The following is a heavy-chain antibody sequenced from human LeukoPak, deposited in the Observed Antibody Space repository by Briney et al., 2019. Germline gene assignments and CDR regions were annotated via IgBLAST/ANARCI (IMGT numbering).Heavy chain of an antibody. Sequence: PSETLSLTCAVSGYSITSVYWWGWIRQTPGRGLEWIGGLHHSGSTSYNPSLKSRVTISVDTSKNQFSLRLSSVTAADTAVYYCGGVGGNDSTGHYSVDYWGQGTLVTVSS. CDR3: GGVGGNDSTGHYSVDY. D-gene: IGHD3-22*01. CDR2: LHHSGST. V-gene: IGHV4-38-2*01. J-gene: IGHJ4*02. CDR1: GYSITSVYW.